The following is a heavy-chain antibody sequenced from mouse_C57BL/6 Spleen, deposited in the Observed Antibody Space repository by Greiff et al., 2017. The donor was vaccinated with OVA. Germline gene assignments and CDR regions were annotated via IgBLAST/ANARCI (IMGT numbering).Heavy chain of an antibody. D-gene: IGHD4-1*01. CDR3: ARRGLTGNWYFDV. J-gene: IGHJ1*03. CDR1: GYTFTSYW. Sequence: VQLQQPGAELVKPGASVKLSCKASGYTFTSYWMQWVKQRPGQGLEWIGEIDPSDSYTNYNQKFKGKATLTVDTSSSTAYMQLSSLTSEDSAVYYCARRGLTGNWYFDVWGTGTTVTVSS. CDR2: IDPSDSYT. V-gene: IGHV1-50*01.